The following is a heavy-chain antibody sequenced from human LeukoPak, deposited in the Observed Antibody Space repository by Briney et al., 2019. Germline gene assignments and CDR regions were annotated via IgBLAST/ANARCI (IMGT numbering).Heavy chain of an antibody. V-gene: IGHV1-18*01. Sequence: GASVKVSCKASGYTFTSYGISWVRQAPGQGNEWMGWISVYNGNTNYAQKLQGRVTMTTDTSTSSAYMELRSLRSDDTAVYYCASPYCSGGTCYAHDAFDIWGQGTMVTVSS. J-gene: IGHJ3*02. CDR1: GYTFTSYG. D-gene: IGHD2-15*01. CDR3: ASPYCSGGTCYAHDAFDI. CDR2: ISVYNGNT.